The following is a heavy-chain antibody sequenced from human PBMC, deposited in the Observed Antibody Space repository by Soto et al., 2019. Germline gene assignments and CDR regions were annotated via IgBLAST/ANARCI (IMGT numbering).Heavy chain of an antibody. V-gene: IGHV1-18*01. CDR2: ISAYNDHT. J-gene: IGHJ4*02. CDR3: ARASLDTYYFDTPDW. CDR1: GYTFTTYG. D-gene: IGHD3-22*01. Sequence: QVQLVQSGAEVKKPGASVKVSCKASGYTFTTYGIHWVRQAPGQGLEWMGYISAYNDHTKFAQKFQSRVTMSTDPSTSTAYMELRSLRSDDSAVYYCARASLDTYYFDTPDWWGQGTLVTVSS.